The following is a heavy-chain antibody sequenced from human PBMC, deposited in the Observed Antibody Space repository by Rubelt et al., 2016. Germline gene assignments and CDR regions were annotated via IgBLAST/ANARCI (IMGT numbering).Heavy chain of an antibody. Sequence: VQLLESGGGLVQPGGSLRLSCAASGFTFSDYAMHWVRQAPGKGLEWVAVISYDGSNKYYADSVKVRFTISRDNSKNTLYLQMSSLRAEDTAVYYCARDAMVRGVIAAGIHGMDVWGQGTTVTVSS. CDR2: ISYDGSNK. J-gene: IGHJ6*02. V-gene: IGHV3-30*04. CDR3: ARDAMVRGVIAAGIHGMDV. CDR1: GFTFSDYA. D-gene: IGHD3-10*01.